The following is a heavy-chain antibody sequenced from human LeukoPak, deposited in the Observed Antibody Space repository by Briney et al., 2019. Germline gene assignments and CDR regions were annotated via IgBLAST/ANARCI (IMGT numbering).Heavy chain of an antibody. CDR3: ARGLCSGGSCRRRYFDY. CDR2: INHSGST. V-gene: IGHV4-39*07. D-gene: IGHD2-15*01. Sequence: SETLSLTCTVSGGSISSSSYYWSWIRQPPGKGLEWIGEINHSGSTNYNPSLKSRVTISVDTSKNQFSLKLSSVTAADTAVYYCARGLCSGGSCRRRYFDYWGQGTLVTVSS. CDR1: GGSISSSSYY. J-gene: IGHJ4*02.